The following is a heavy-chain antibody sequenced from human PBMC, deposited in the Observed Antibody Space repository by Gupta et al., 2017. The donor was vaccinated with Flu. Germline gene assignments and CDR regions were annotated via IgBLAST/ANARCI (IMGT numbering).Heavy chain of an antibody. CDR1: GFTFDDYA. Sequence: EVQLVESGGGLVQPGRSLRLSCAASGFTFDDYAMHWVRQAPGKGLEWVSGISWNSGRIGYADLWKGRVTSSRDNAKNSRELKMNSLRAEDKALDYCAKPQGGYRAADEYYFDYWGQGTLVTVSS. J-gene: IGHJ4*02. V-gene: IGHV3-9*01. CDR2: ISWNSGRI. CDR3: AKPQGGYRAADEYYFDY. D-gene: IGHD3-16*02.